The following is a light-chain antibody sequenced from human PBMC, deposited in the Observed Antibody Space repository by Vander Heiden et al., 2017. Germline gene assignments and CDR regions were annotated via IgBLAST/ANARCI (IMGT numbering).Light chain of an antibody. J-gene: IGKJ2*01. V-gene: IGKV3-15*01. CDR3: QQNHNWPPYT. CDR1: ESVSSD. Sequence: EIVMTQSPATLSVSPGETATLSCRASESVSSDLAWYQQKPCQAPRLLIHGASTRAIGTPARFSGNGYGTEFTLTISRLQSEDFAVYYCQQNHNWPPYTFGQGTKVEIK. CDR2: GAS.